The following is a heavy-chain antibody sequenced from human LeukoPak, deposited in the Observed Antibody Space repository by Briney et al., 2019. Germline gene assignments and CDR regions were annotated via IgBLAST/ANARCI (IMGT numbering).Heavy chain of an antibody. Sequence: ASVKVSCKASGYTFTSYDINWVRQATGQGLEWMGWMNPNSGNTGYAQKFQGRVTMTRNTSISTAYMKLSSLRSEDTAVYYCAREVSSTRKCYYYGMDVWGQGTTVTVSS. V-gene: IGHV1-8*01. CDR1: GYTFTSYD. CDR3: AREVSSTRKCYYYGMDV. CDR2: MNPNSGNT. J-gene: IGHJ6*02. D-gene: IGHD2-2*01.